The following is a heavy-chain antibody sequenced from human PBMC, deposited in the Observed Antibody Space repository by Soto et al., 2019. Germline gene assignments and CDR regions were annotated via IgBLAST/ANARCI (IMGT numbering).Heavy chain of an antibody. CDR3: ARSLRSGWFDY. J-gene: IGHJ4*02. D-gene: IGHD6-19*01. Sequence: ESGGGLVQPGGSLRLSCAASGFTFSSYEMNWVRQAPGKGLEWVSYISSSGSTIYYADSVKGRFTISRDNAKNSLYLQMNSLRAEDTAVYYCARSLRSGWFDYWGQGTLVTVSS. CDR2: ISSSGSTI. V-gene: IGHV3-48*03. CDR1: GFTFSSYE.